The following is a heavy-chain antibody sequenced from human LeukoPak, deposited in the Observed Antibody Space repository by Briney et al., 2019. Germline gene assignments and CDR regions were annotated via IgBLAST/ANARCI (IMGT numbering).Heavy chain of an antibody. D-gene: IGHD5-12*01. J-gene: IGHJ4*02. V-gene: IGHV4-59*08. Sequence: SETLSLTCTVSGGSISGYYWSWIRQPPGKGLEWIGYIYYSGSTNYNPSLKSRVTISVDTSKNQFSLKLSSVTAADTAVYYCARSGYEDFDFWGQGTLVTVSS. CDR3: ARSGYEDFDF. CDR1: GGSISGYY. CDR2: IYYSGST.